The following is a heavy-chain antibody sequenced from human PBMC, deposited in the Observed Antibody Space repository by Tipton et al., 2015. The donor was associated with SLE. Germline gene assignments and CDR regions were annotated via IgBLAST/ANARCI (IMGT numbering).Heavy chain of an antibody. D-gene: IGHD4-17*01. J-gene: IGHJ4*02. Sequence: SLRLSCADSGFTLRSYEVNWVRQAPGKGLEWISYISSSGTTIYYSDSVKGRFTISRDNAKNSVYLQMNSLRAEDTAIYYCASVDDTVTTHFEHWGQGTLVTVSS. V-gene: IGHV3-48*03. CDR3: ASVDDTVTTHFEH. CDR2: ISSSGTTI. CDR1: GFTLRSYE.